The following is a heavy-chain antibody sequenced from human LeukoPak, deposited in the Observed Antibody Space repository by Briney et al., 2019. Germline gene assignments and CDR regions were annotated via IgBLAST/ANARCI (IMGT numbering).Heavy chain of an antibody. J-gene: IGHJ4*02. Sequence: PSETLSLTCAVYGGSFSGYYCSWIRQPPGKGLEWIGEINHSGSTNYNPSLKSRVTISVDTSKNQFSLKLSSVTAADTAVYYCARGRDYWGQGTLVTVSS. CDR3: ARGRDY. V-gene: IGHV4-34*01. CDR2: INHSGST. CDR1: GGSFSGYY.